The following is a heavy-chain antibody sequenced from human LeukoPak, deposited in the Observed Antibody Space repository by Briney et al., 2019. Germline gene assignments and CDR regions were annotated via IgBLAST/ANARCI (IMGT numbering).Heavy chain of an antibody. CDR3: ARDSNLWFGELLSNYYYYGMDV. D-gene: IGHD3-10*01. Sequence: GGSLRLSCAASGFTFSSYSMNWVRQAPGKGLEWVSSISSSSSYIYYADSVKGRFTISRDNSKNTLYLQMNSLRAEDTAVYYCARDSNLWFGELLSNYYYYGMDVWGQGTTVTVSS. CDR1: GFTFSSYS. V-gene: IGHV3-21*01. J-gene: IGHJ6*02. CDR2: ISSSSSYI.